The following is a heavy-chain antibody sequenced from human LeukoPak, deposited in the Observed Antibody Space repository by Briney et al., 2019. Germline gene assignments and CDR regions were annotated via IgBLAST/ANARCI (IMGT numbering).Heavy chain of an antibody. CDR2: INPSGGST. V-gene: IGHV1-46*01. D-gene: IGHD6-19*01. J-gene: IGHJ6*02. CDR1: GGIFSTYA. CDR3: ASEYKQWRYYGMDV. Sequence: ASVKVSCKASGGIFSTYAINWVRQAPGQGLEWMGIINPSGGSTSYAQKFQGRVTMTRDTSTSTVYMELSSLRSEDTAVYYCASEYKQWRYYGMDVWGQGTTVTVSS.